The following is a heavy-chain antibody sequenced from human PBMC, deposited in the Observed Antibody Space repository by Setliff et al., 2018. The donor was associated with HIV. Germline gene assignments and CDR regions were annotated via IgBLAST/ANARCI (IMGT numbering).Heavy chain of an antibody. CDR3: ARGTAMVIGDY. J-gene: IGHJ4*02. CDR1: GYSISSGYY. D-gene: IGHD5-18*01. CDR2: INHSRST. Sequence: SETLSLTCAVSGYSISSGYYWGWIRQPPGKGLEWIGEINHSRSTHYNPSLKSRVTISVDTSKNQFSLKLSSVTAADTAVYYCARGTAMVIGDYWGQGTLVTVSS. V-gene: IGHV4-38-2*01.